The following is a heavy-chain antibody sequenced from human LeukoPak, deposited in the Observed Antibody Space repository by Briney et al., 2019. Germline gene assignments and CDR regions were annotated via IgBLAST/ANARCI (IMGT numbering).Heavy chain of an antibody. V-gene: IGHV4-4*02. CDR1: GGSIDITNY. Sequence: SESLSLTCGVSGGSIDITNYWSWVRQAPGKGLEWIGEISHEGTTNYNPSLRSRVAMSLDRANNQFSLSLTSVTAADTAVYYCTREDRPFCPFAYWGQGVLVTVSS. CDR2: ISHEGTT. D-gene: IGHD3-22*01. J-gene: IGHJ4*02. CDR3: TREDRPFCPFAY.